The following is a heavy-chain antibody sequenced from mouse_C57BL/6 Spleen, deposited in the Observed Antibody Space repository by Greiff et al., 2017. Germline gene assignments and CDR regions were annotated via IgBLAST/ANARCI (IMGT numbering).Heavy chain of an antibody. CDR3: ARPLLLTWFAY. CDR1: GYAFSSSW. D-gene: IGHD1-1*01. J-gene: IGHJ3*01. V-gene: IGHV1-82*01. Sequence: QVQLKQSGPELVKPGASVKISCKASGYAFSSSWMNWVKQRPGKGLEWIGRIYPGDGDTNYNRKFKGKATLTADKSSSTAYMQLSSLTSEDSAVYFCARPLLLTWFAYWGQGTLVTVSA. CDR2: IYPGDGDT.